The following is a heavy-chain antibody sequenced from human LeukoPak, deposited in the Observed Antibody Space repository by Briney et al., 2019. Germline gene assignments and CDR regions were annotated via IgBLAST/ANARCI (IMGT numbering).Heavy chain of an antibody. CDR1: GYTFTKYY. CDR3: ARSGSSGWYHFDL. Sequence: ASVKVSCKASGYTFTKYYIHWVRQAPGQGLKWMGVINPSGGSTSYAQKFQGRVTMTRDTSTSTVYMELSSLRSEDTAVYYWARSGSSGWYHFDLWGRGTLVTVSS. CDR2: INPSGGST. J-gene: IGHJ2*01. V-gene: IGHV1-46*01. D-gene: IGHD6-19*01.